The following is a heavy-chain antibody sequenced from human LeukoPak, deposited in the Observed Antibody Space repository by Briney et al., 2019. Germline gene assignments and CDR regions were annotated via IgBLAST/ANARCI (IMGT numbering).Heavy chain of an antibody. CDR1: GFTLSSHW. D-gene: IGHD6-19*01. CDR2: IKEDGNEK. V-gene: IGHV3-7*01. J-gene: IGHJ4*02. Sequence: GGSLRLSCAASGFTLSSHWMSWVRQAPGKGLEWVANIKEDGNEKYYVDSVKGRFTISRDNARNSLYLQMNSLRTEDTAVYYCARYNSGLSDYWGQGTQVTVSS. CDR3: ARYNSGLSDY.